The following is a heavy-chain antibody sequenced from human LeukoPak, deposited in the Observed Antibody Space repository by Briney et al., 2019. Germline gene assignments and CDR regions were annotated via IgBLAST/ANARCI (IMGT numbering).Heavy chain of an antibody. J-gene: IGHJ4*02. CDR1: GFTFSSYA. D-gene: IGHD6-19*01. CDR2: ISGSGGNT. CDR3: ARSSGWYTEEFDY. Sequence: GGSLRLSCAASGFTFSSYAMSWVRQAPGKGLEWVSAISGSGGNTYYADSVKGRFTISRDNSKNTLYLQMNSLRAEDTAVYYCARSSGWYTEEFDYWGQGTLVTVSS. V-gene: IGHV3-23*01.